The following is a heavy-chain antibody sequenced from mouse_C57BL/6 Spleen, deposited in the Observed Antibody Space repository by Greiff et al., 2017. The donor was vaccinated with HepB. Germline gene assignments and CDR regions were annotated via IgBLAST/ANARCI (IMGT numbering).Heavy chain of an antibody. Sequence: QVQLQQPGAELVRPGTSVKLSCKASGYTFTSYWMHWVKQRPGQGLEWIGVIDPSDSYTNYNQKFKGKATLTVDTSSSTAYMQLSSLTSEDSAVYYCARGGFRENFDYWGQGTTLTVSS. J-gene: IGHJ2*01. CDR2: IDPSDSYT. CDR3: ARGGFRENFDY. CDR1: GYTFTSYW. V-gene: IGHV1-59*01.